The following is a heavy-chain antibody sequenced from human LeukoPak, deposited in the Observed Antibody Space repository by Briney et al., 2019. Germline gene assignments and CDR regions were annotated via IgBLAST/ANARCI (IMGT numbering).Heavy chain of an antibody. V-gene: IGHV4-30-2*01. CDR3: ARLAYYDFWSGYYNWFDP. J-gene: IGHJ5*02. D-gene: IGHD3-3*01. CDR2: IYHSGST. CDR1: GGSISSGGYY. Sequence: SQTLSLTCTVSGGSISSGGYYWSWIRQPPGKGLEWIGYIYHSGSTYYNPSLKSRVTISVDRSKNQFSLKLSSVTAADTAVYYCARLAYYDFWSGYYNWFDPWGQGTLVTVSS.